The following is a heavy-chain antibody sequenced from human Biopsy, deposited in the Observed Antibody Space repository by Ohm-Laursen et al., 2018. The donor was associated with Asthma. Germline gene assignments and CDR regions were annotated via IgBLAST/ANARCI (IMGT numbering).Heavy chain of an antibody. V-gene: IGHV4-39*01. J-gene: IGHJ6*02. CDR1: SGSGGYMRRGNYY. Sequence: GTLSLTCSLSSGSGGYMRRGNYYWGWIRQPPGKGLEWIGSIYYSGTTYYNPSLESRVTVSADTPKIQVSLNLTSVTAADTAVYYCVRGSSSWHHGPFHYYYGLDVWGQGTTATVSS. CDR3: VRGSSSWHHGPFHYYYGLDV. CDR2: IYYSGTT. D-gene: IGHD6-13*01.